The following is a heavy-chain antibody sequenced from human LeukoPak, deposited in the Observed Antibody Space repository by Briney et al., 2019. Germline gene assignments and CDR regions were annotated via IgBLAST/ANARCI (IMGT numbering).Heavy chain of an antibody. CDR3: ARDGYSYGYFFDY. J-gene: IGHJ4*02. CDR2: IKQDGSEK. D-gene: IGHD5-18*01. Sequence: GGSLRLSCAASGFIFGSFWMHWVRQAPGKGLEWVANIKQDGSEKYYVDSVKGRFTISRDNAKNSLYLQMNSLRAEDTAVYYCARDGYSYGYFFDYWGQGTLVTVSS. V-gene: IGHV3-7*01. CDR1: GFIFGSFW.